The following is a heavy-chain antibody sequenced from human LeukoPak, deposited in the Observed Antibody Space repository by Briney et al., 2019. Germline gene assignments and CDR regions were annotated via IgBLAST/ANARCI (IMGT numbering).Heavy chain of an antibody. CDR2: ISWNSGSI. Sequence: GGSLRLSCAASGFTFDDYAMHWVRQAPGKGLEWVSGISWNSGSIGYADSVKGRFTISRDNAKNSLYLQMNSLRAEDTALYYCAKDVGAAAMSHYYGMDVWGQGTTVTVSS. J-gene: IGHJ6*02. CDR1: GFTFDDYA. CDR3: AKDVGAAAMSHYYGMDV. V-gene: IGHV3-9*01. D-gene: IGHD2-2*01.